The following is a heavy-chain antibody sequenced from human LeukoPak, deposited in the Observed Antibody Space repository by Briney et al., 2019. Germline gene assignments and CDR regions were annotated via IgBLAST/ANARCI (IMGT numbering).Heavy chain of an antibody. CDR1: GGSFSDYY. J-gene: IGHJ4*02. CDR3: ARGEQQLD. Sequence: PSETLSLTCAVYGGSFSDYYWSWIRQPPGKGLEWIGEINHSGSTNYNPSLKSRVTISVDTSKNQFSLKLSSVTAADTAVYYCARGEQQLDWGQGTLVTVSS. V-gene: IGHV4-34*01. D-gene: IGHD6-13*01. CDR2: INHSGST.